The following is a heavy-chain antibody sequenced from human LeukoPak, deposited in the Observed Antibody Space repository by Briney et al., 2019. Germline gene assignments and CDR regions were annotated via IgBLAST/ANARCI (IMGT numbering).Heavy chain of an antibody. Sequence: GGSLRLSCAASGFTVSSNYMNWVRQAPGKGLEWVSSISSSSSYIYYADSVKGRFTISRDNAKNSLYLQMNSLRAEDTAVYYCARGGYSYGLDYWGQGTLVTVSS. CDR3: ARGGYSYGLDY. CDR2: ISSSSSYI. V-gene: IGHV3-21*01. J-gene: IGHJ4*02. CDR1: GFTVSSNY. D-gene: IGHD5-18*01.